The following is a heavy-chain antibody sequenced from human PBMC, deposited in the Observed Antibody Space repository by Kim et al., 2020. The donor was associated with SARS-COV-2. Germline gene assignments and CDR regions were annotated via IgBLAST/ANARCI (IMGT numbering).Heavy chain of an antibody. V-gene: IGHV4-30-2*01. J-gene: IGHJ4*02. CDR2: IYQSGST. Sequence: SETLSLTCAVSGGSITSGDYSWSWIRQPPEKGLEWIASIYQSGSTYYSPSLKSRVTISVDRSKNQFSLKLTSVTAADTAVYYCTRGPYSDYFDSWGQGT. CDR3: TRGPYSDYFDS. D-gene: IGHD4-4*01. CDR1: GGSITSGDYS.